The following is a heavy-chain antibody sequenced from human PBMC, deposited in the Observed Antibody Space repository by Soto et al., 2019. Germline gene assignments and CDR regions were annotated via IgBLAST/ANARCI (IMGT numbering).Heavy chain of an antibody. CDR2: ISYDGSNK. J-gene: IGHJ4*02. V-gene: IGHV3-30*18. Sequence: GGSLRLSCAASGFTFSSYGMHWVRQAPGKGLEWVAVISYDGSNKYYADSVKGRFTISRDNSKNTLYLQMNSLRAEDTAVYYCAKESFSWYDYFDYWGQGTLVTVSS. CDR1: GFTFSSYG. D-gene: IGHD6-13*01. CDR3: AKESFSWYDYFDY.